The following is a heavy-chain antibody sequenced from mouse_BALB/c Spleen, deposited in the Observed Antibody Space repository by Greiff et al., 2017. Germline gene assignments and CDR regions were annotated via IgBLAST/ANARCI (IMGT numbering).Heavy chain of an antibody. CDR3: ANLPY. V-gene: IGHV1S81*02. J-gene: IGHJ2*01. CDR2: INPSNGRT. Sequence: QVQLQQSGAELVKPGASVKLSCKASGYTFTSYWMHWVKQRPGQGLEWIGEINPSNGRTNYNERFKSKATLTVDKSSSTAYMQLSSLTSEDSAVYYCANLPYWGQGTTLTVSS. CDR1: GYTFTSYW.